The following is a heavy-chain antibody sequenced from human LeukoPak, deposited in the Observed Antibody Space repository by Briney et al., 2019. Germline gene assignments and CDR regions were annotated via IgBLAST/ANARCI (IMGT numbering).Heavy chain of an antibody. D-gene: IGHD2-8*01. CDR1: GFTFSSYA. CDR3: AQLPPGGVRANWFDP. Sequence: GASLRLSCAASGFTFSSYAMSWVRQAPGKGLEWVSAISGSGGSTYYADSVKGRFTISRDNSKSTLYLQMNSLRAEDTAVYYCAQLPPGGVRANWFDPWGQGTLVTVSS. V-gene: IGHV3-23*01. J-gene: IGHJ5*02. CDR2: ISGSGGST.